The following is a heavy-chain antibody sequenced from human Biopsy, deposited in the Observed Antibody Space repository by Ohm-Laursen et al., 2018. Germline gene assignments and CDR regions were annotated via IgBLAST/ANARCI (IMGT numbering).Heavy chain of an antibody. J-gene: IGHJ4*02. CDR3: ARDGEAKYCRHGVWPSDY. CDR1: GFSFSGFS. CDR2: ISASGGHI. Sequence: SLRLSCSASGFSFSGFSMNWVRQAPGKGLEWVSAISASGGHIYYTDSVKGRFTVSRDNGKNSLDLQMNRLRGEDSAVYYCARDGEAKYCRHGVWPSDYWGQGTRVTVSS. V-gene: IGHV3-21*01. D-gene: IGHD2-8*01.